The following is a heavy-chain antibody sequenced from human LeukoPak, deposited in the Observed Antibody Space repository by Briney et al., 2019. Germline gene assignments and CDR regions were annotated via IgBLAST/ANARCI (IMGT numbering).Heavy chain of an antibody. D-gene: IGHD3-10*01. Sequence: GEPLKISGKGSGYSFTNYWIGWVRPMPGKGLEWTGIIYPGDSDTRYSPSFQGQVTISADKSISTADQQWSSLKASDTAMYYCARPQGGVLLGAFDIWGQGTMVTVSS. V-gene: IGHV5-51*01. CDR3: ARPQGGVLLGAFDI. CDR1: GYSFTNYW. CDR2: IYPGDSDT. J-gene: IGHJ3*02.